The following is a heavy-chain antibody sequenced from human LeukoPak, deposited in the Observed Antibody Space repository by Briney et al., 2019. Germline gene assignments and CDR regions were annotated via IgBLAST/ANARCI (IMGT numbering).Heavy chain of an antibody. Sequence: GGSLRLSCAASGFTFSGSAIHWVRQASGKGLEWLGRIRSKANSYATAYGASVEGRSTISRDDSKNTAYLQMNSLITEDTAVYFCTALGIAAAGMDYWGQGTLVTVSS. J-gene: IGHJ4*02. D-gene: IGHD6-13*01. CDR1: GFTFSGSA. CDR2: IRSKANSYAT. CDR3: TALGIAAAGMDY. V-gene: IGHV3-73*01.